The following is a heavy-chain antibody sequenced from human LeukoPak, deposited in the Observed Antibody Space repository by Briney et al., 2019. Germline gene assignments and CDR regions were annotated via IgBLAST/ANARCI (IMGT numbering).Heavy chain of an antibody. V-gene: IGHV4-4*02. CDR3: ARGVAAVAYYYYGMDV. Sequence: SETLSLTCAVSGGSISSSNWWSWVRQPPGKGLEWIGEIYHSGSTNYNPSLKSRVTISVDKSKNQFSLKLSSVTAADTAVYYCARGVAAVAYYYYGMDVWGQGTTVTVSS. D-gene: IGHD6-25*01. CDR2: IYHSGST. CDR1: GGSISSSNW. J-gene: IGHJ6*02.